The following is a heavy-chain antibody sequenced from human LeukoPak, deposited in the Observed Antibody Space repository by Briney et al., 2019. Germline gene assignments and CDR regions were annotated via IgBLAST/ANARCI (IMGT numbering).Heavy chain of an antibody. CDR2: IYSDGNT. CDR1: GFTFSSYA. V-gene: IGHV3-23*01. D-gene: IGHD1-26*01. CDR3: VREREGSNSEH. J-gene: IGHJ1*01. Sequence: GGSLRLSCAASGFTFSSYAMSWVRQAPGKGLEWVSTIYSDGNTYYPDSVKGRFTISRDGSKNTLYLQLNSLRTEDTAIYYCVREREGSNSEHWGQGTLVTVSS.